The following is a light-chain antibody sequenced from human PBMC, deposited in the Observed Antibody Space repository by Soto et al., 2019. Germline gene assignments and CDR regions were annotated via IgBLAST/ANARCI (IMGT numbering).Light chain of an antibody. Sequence: TESRPAVSASVGDRVSITWRASQSISGWLAWYQQKPGKAPKLLLYDASNLASGVPSRFSGSGSGTEFTLTISSLQPDDFAAYYCQQYTTYPWTFGQGTKVDIK. CDR3: QQYTTYPWT. J-gene: IGKJ1*01. V-gene: IGKV1-5*01. CDR2: DAS. CDR1: QSISGW.